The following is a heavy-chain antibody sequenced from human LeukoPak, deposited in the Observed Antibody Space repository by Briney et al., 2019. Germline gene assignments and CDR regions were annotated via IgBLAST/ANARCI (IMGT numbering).Heavy chain of an antibody. J-gene: IGHJ4*02. CDR2: INHSGST. Sequence: PSETLSLTCAVYGGSFSGYYWSWIRQPPGKGLEWIGEINHSGSTNYNPSLKSRVTISVDTSKNQFSLKLNSVAAADTAVYYCAREGGHGKYYFDYWGQGTLVTVSS. V-gene: IGHV4-34*01. CDR1: GGSFSGYY. CDR3: AREGGHGKYYFDY. D-gene: IGHD3-16*01.